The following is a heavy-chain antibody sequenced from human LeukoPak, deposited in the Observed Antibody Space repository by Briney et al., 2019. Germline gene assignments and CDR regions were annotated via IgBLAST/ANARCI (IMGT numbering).Heavy chain of an antibody. CDR3: ARGTPFALRYFDWLLPSGMDV. Sequence: ASVKVSCKASGYTFTSYCISWVRQAPGQGLEWMGWISSYNGNTNYAHKLQGRVTMTTHTSTRTHNMELRSLRSGDTAVYYCARGTPFALRYFDWLLPSGMDVWGKGTTATVSS. J-gene: IGHJ6*04. D-gene: IGHD3-9*01. V-gene: IGHV1-18*04. CDR2: ISSYNGNT. CDR1: GYTFTSYC.